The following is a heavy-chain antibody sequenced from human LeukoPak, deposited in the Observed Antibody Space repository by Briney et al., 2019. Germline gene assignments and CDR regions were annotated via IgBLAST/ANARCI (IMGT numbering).Heavy chain of an antibody. V-gene: IGHV1-69*04. J-gene: IGHJ3*02. CDR3: ARDRRVGATTNAFDI. CDR2: IIPILGIA. Sequence: SVKVSCKASGGTFSSYAISWVRQAPGQGLEWMGRIIPILGIANYAQKFQGRVTIAADKSTSTAYMELSSLRSEDTAVYYCARDRRVGATTNAFDIWGQGTMVTVSS. D-gene: IGHD1-26*01. CDR1: GGTFSSYA.